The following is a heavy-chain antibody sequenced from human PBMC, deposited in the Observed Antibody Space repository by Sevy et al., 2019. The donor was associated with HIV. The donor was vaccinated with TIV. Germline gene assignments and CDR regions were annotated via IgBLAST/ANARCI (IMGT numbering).Heavy chain of an antibody. CDR3: ARTLRGNFETRATAFNI. V-gene: IGHV4-38-2*01. CDR1: GYSISSDGY. J-gene: IGHJ3*02. CDR2: IYHSGNT. Sequence: SETLSLTCAVSGYSISSDGYWVWIRQPPGKGLEWIGNIYHSGNTYYNPSLKSRVTMSLDTSMNQFSLRLTSVTAADTAVYYCARTLRGNFETRATAFNIWGQGTMVTVSS. D-gene: IGHD1-7*01.